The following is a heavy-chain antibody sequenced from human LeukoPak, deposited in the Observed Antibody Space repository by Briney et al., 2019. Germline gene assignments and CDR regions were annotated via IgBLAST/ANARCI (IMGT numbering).Heavy chain of an antibody. CDR1: GYTFTSYD. CDR2: MNPNSGNT. D-gene: IGHD3-3*01. CDR3: ARGRVIKGGYDFWSGYYRGINWFDP. J-gene: IGHJ5*02. Sequence: ASVKVSCKASGYTFTSYDINWVRQATGQGLEWMGWMNPNSGNTGYAQKFQGRVTMTRNTSISTAYMELSSLRSEDTAVSYCARGRVIKGGYDFWSGYYRGINWFDPWGQGTLVTVSS. V-gene: IGHV1-8*01.